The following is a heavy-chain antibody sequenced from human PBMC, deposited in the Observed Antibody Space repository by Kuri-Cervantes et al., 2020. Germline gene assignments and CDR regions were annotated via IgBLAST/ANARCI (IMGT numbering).Heavy chain of an antibody. CDR3: ARDYDFWRQEIHPLDY. CDR2: INPSGGST. J-gene: IGHJ4*01. CDR1: GYTFTSYY. D-gene: IGHD3-3*01. V-gene: IGHV1-46*01. Sequence: ASVKVSCKASGYTFTSYYMHGVRQAPGQGLEWMGIINPSGGSTSYAQKFQGRVTMTTDTSTSTAYMELRSLRSDDTAVYYCARDYDFWRQEIHPLDYWGQGTLVTVSS.